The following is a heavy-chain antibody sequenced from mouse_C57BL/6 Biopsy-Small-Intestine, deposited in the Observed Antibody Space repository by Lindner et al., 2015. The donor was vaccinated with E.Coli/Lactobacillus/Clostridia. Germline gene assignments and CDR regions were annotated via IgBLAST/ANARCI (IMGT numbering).Heavy chain of an antibody. Sequence: VQLQESGAELVRPGTSVKMSCKASGYTFTNYWIGWAKQRPGKGLEWTGRIYPGDGDTNYNGKFKGKATLTADKSSSTAYMRLSSLTSEDSAVYFCARSGYGNYFYAMDYWGQGTTLTVSS. CDR3: ARSGYGNYFYAMDY. D-gene: IGHD2-1*01. J-gene: IGHJ2*01. V-gene: IGHV1-63*01. CDR2: IYPGDGDT. CDR1: GYTFTNYW.